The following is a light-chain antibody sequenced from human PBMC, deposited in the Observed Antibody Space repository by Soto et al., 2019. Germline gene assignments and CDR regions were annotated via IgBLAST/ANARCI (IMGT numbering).Light chain of an antibody. CDR3: AVWDDNLNGWV. Sequence: QSVLTQPPSASGTPGQRVTISCSGSNFNIGRNAVTWYQQLPGTAPKLLIYNNNQWPSGVPDRFSGSKSGTSASLAISGLQSADEADYYCAVWDDNLNGWVFGGGTKLTVL. V-gene: IGLV1-44*01. CDR2: NNN. CDR1: NFNIGRNA. J-gene: IGLJ3*02.